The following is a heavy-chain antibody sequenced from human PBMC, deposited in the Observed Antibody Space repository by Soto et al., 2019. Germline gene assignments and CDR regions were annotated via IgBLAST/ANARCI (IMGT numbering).Heavy chain of an antibody. V-gene: IGHV3-33*01. CDR3: ARVGSEITDDAFDI. J-gene: IGHJ3*02. CDR2: IWYDGSNK. Sequence: ESGGGVVQPGRSLRLSCAASGFTFSSYGMHWVRQAPGKGLEWVAVIWYDGSNKYYADSVKGRFTISRDNSKNTLYLQMNSLRAEDTAVYYCARVGSEITDDAFDIWGQGTMVTVSS. CDR1: GFTFSSYG.